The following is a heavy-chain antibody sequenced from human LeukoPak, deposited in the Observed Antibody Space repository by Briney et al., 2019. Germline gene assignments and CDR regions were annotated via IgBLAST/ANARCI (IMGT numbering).Heavy chain of an antibody. CDR1: GYSISSGYY. CDR3: ARQALSVGATR. CDR2: IYHSGST. D-gene: IGHD1-26*01. V-gene: IGHV4-38-2*02. J-gene: IGHJ4*02. Sequence: SETLSLTCTVSGYSISSGYYWGWIRQPPGKGLEWIGSIYHSGSTYYNPSLKSRVTISVDTSKNQFSLKLSSVTAADTAVYYCARQALSVGATRWGQGTLVTVSS.